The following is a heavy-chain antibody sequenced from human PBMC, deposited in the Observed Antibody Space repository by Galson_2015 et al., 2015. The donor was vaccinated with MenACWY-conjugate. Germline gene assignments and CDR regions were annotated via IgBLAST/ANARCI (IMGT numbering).Heavy chain of an antibody. V-gene: IGHV3-33*08. CDR1: GFNFSTYG. Sequence: SLRLSCAASGFNFSTYGMHWVRQAPGKGLEWVAVIWYNGRKEYYADSVKGRFTISRDISKKTLYLQMNSLRAEDTAFYYCARETYHFDSSGYAADVFDMWGQGTMVTVSS. CDR2: IWYNGRKE. J-gene: IGHJ3*02. D-gene: IGHD3-22*01. CDR3: ARETYHFDSSGYAADVFDM.